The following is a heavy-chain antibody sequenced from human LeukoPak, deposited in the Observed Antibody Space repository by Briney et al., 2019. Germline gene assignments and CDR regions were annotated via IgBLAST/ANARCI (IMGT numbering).Heavy chain of an antibody. V-gene: IGHV4-31*03. J-gene: IGHJ5*02. CDR3: ARDIVSHGDYAFDP. CDR2: IYYSGST. CDR1: GGSISSGGYY. D-gene: IGHD4-17*01. Sequence: SQTLSLTCTVSGGSISSGGYYWSWIRQHPRKGLEWIGYIYYSGSTYYNPSLKSRVTISVDTSKNQFSLKLSSVTAADTAVYYCARDIVSHGDYAFDPWGQGTLVTVSS.